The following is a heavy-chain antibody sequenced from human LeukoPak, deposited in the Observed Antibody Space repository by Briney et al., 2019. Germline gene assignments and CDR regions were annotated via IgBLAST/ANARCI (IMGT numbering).Heavy chain of an antibody. CDR2: INHSGTT. J-gene: IGHJ4*02. CDR3: ARGKYDSGGYYLDY. D-gene: IGHD3-22*01. CDR1: GESFSGYY. V-gene: IGHV4-34*01. Sequence: SGTLSLTCAVYGESFSGYYWSWIRQPPGKGLTWIGEINHSGTTNYNPSLKSRVTISLDTSKSQFSLMLSSVTAADTAVYYCARGKYDSGGYYLDYWGQGTLVTVSS.